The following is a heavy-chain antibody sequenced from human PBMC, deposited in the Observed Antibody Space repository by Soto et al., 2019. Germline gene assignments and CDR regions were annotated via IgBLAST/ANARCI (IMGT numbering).Heavy chain of an antibody. Sequence: GGSLRLSCAASGFTFSSYGMHWVRQAPGKGLEWVAVIWYDGSNKYYADSVKGRFTISRDNSKNTLYLQMNSLRAEDTAVYYCARDLNLYYFDYWGQGPLVTAPS. CDR3: ARDLNLYYFDY. J-gene: IGHJ4*02. V-gene: IGHV3-33*01. CDR2: IWYDGSNK. CDR1: GFTFSSYG.